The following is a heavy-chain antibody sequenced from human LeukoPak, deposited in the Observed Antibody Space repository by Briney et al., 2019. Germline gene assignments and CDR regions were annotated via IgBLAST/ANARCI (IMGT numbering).Heavy chain of an antibody. J-gene: IGHJ1*01. V-gene: IGHV4-61*02. CDR2: IYTSGST. Sequence: TLSLTCTVSGGSISSCSYYWSWIRQPAGKGLGWIGRIYTSGSTNYNPSLKSPVTISVDTSQNQFSLKLSSVTAADTAVYYCARLSSSWDAEYFQHWGQGTLVTVSS. CDR1: GGSISSCSYY. CDR3: ARLSSSWDAEYFQH. D-gene: IGHD6-13*01.